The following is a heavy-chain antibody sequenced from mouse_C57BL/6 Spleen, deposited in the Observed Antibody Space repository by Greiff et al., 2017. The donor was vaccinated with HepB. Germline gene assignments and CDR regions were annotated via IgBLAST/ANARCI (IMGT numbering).Heavy chain of an antibody. CDR1: GFTFSSYA. CDR3: ARGAYGSSYDWFDY. CDR2: ISDGGSYT. J-gene: IGHJ2*01. Sequence: EVMLVESGGGLVKPGGSLKLSCAASGFTFSSYAMSWVRQTPEKRLEWVATISDGGSYTYYPDNVKGRFTISRDNAKNNLYLQMSHLKSEDTAMYYCARGAYGSSYDWFDYWGQGTTLTVSS. V-gene: IGHV5-4*03. D-gene: IGHD1-1*01.